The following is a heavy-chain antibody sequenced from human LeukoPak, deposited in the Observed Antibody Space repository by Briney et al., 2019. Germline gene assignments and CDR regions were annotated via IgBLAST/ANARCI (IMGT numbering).Heavy chain of an antibody. V-gene: IGHV1-18*01. Sequence: ASVKVSCKASGYSFTSYGISWVRQAPGQGLEWMGWISTYNGKTNSAQKFQGRVTMTTDTSTSTAYMELRSLRSDDTAVYYCARGGPRIAVPGTVLWGQGTLVTVS. CDR3: ARGGPRIAVPGTVL. CDR1: GYSFTSYG. CDR2: ISTYNGKT. D-gene: IGHD6-19*01. J-gene: IGHJ4*02.